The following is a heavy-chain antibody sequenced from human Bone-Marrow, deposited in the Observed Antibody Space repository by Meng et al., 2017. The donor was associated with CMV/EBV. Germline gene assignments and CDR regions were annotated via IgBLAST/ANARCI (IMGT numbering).Heavy chain of an antibody. CDR2: MPFDGSDK. D-gene: IGHD1-26*01. V-gene: IGHV3-30*02. J-gene: IGHJ4*02. CDR1: GFTFSDFG. CDR3: AKVHSLSGSYGPCIDY. Sequence: GGSLRLSCAASGFTFSDFGMHWVRQAPGKGLEWVAFMPFDGSDKYYADSVKGRFTISRDNSRNTLYLQVNSPRSEDTAVYYCAKVHSLSGSYGPCIDYWGQGALVTVSS.